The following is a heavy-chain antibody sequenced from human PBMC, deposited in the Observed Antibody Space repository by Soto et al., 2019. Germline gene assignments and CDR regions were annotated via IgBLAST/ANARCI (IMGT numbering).Heavy chain of an antibody. J-gene: IGHJ4*02. D-gene: IGHD6-13*01. V-gene: IGHV4-31*03. Sequence: QVQLQESGPGLVKPSQTLSLTCTVSGGSISSGGYYWSWIRQHPGKGLEWIGYIYYSGSTYYNPSLKSRVTISVDTSKTQFSLKLSSVTAADTAVYYCARVEAAAGIVYFDYWGQGTLVTVSS. CDR3: ARVEAAAGIVYFDY. CDR2: IYYSGST. CDR1: GGSISSGGYY.